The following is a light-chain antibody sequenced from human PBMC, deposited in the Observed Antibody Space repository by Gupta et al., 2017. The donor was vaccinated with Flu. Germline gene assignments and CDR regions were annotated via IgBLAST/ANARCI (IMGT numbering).Light chain of an antibody. Sequence: EIVMTQSPDSLAVPLDERATINCRSIQSVVYTSNNKNYLAWYQEKPGQPHKLLIYCAYTRESGIPEPYSGREAGTYFTLTISSLQDEHVAVYCCQQDDRVPLCFGGGTKVEIK. J-gene: IGKJ4*01. CDR3: QQDDRVPLC. CDR1: QSVVYTSNNKNY. V-gene: IGKV4-1*01. CDR2: CAY.